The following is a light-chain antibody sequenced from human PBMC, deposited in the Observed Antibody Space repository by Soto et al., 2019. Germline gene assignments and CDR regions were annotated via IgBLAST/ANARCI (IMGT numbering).Light chain of an antibody. J-gene: IGKJ2*01. CDR1: QNIGTQ. CDR2: TAT. V-gene: IGKV1-39*01. Sequence: XXQMTQSPSSLSAXVXDRVTITCRAXQNIGTQLNWYQHKPGKAPTVVIYTATTLQXGVPSRFXXXGSGTDFTLTISSLQPEDAATYYCQQSYSSLVYNFGPGTKLEIK. CDR3: QQSYSSLVYN.